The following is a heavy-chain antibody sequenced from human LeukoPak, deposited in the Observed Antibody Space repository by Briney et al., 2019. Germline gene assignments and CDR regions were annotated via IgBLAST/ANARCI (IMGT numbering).Heavy chain of an antibody. V-gene: IGHV3-23*01. J-gene: IGHJ4*02. CDR2: ISGSGGST. Sequence: GGTLRLSCAASGFTFSSYGMSWVRQAPGKGLEWVSAISGSGGSTYYADSVKGRFTISRDNSKNTLYLQMNSLRGEDTAVYYCAKDHGRDYYGSGRYDYWGQGTLVTVSS. D-gene: IGHD3-10*01. CDR3: AKDHGRDYYGSGRYDY. CDR1: GFTFSSYG.